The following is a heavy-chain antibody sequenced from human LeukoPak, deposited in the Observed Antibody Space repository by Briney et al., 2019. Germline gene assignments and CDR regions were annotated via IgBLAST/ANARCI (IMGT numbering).Heavy chain of an antibody. J-gene: IGHJ4*02. CDR3: ARGSTYYYGSGVH. CDR1: GFTFSSYS. Sequence: GGSLRLSCAASGFTFSSYSMNWVRQAPGKGLEWVSSISSSSYIYYADSVKGRFTISRDNAKNSLYLQMNSLRAEDTAVYYCARGSTYYYGSGVHWGQGTLVTVSS. D-gene: IGHD3-10*01. V-gene: IGHV3-21*01. CDR2: ISSSSYI.